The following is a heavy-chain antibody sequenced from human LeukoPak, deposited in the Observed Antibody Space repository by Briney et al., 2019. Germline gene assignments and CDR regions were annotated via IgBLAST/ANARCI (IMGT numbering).Heavy chain of an antibody. Sequence: SETLSLTCTVSGGSISSSSYYWGWIRQPPGKGLEWIGSIYYSGSTYYNPSLKSRVTISVDTSKNQFSLKLSSVTAADTAVYYCASLDCSGGSCYSDGYSYGFSYDYWGQGTLVTVSS. CDR2: IYYSGST. CDR1: GGSISSSSYY. V-gene: IGHV4-39*01. D-gene: IGHD2-15*01. CDR3: ASLDCSGGSCYSDGYSYGFSYDY. J-gene: IGHJ4*02.